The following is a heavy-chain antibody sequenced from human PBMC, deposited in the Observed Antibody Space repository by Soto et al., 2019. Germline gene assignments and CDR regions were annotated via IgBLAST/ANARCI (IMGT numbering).Heavy chain of an antibody. CDR1: GYSFPSYW. Sequence: PGGSLKTSCKGFGYSFPSYWIGWVRQMPGKGLEGMGIIYPGASDTGYSPSFQGQVPISADKPISPAYLQWSSLKAPDPARITCARHTTPFLEWLLASFDVWGQGTTVTVSS. V-gene: IGHV5-51*01. J-gene: IGHJ6*02. D-gene: IGHD3-3*01. CDR2: IYPGASDT. CDR3: ARHTTPFLEWLLASFDV.